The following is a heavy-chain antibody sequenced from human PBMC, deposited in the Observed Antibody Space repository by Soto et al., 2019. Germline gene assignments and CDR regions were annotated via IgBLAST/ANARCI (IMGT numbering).Heavy chain of an antibody. J-gene: IGHJ6*02. D-gene: IGHD6-19*01. CDR3: ARDIKGGSGWYPPNYYYYGMDV. Sequence: NPSETLSLTCTVSGGSVSSGSYYWSWIRQPPGKGLEWIGYIYYSGSTNYNPSLKSRVTISVDTSKNQSSLKLSSVTAADTAVYYCARDIKGGSGWYPPNYYYYGMDVWGQGTTVTVSS. V-gene: IGHV4-61*01. CDR2: IYYSGST. CDR1: GGSVSSGSYY.